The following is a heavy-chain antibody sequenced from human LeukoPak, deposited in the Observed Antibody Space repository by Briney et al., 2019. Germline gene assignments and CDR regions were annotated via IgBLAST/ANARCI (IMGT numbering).Heavy chain of an antibody. J-gene: IGHJ6*03. CDR2: ISSYNGNT. V-gene: IGHV1-18*01. Sequence: GASVKVSCKASGYTFTSYGISWVRQAPGQGLEWMGWISSYNGNTNYAQRLQGRVTMTTDTSTSTAYMELSSLRSEDTAVYYCARGKPYYDFWSGYYADYYYYYMDVWGKGTTVTVSS. CDR3: ARGKPYYDFWSGYYADYYYYYMDV. CDR1: GYTFTSYG. D-gene: IGHD3-3*01.